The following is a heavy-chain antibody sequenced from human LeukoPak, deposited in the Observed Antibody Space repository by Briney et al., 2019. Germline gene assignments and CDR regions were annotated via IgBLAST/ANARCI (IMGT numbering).Heavy chain of an antibody. D-gene: IGHD6-19*01. CDR2: IHYSGTT. J-gene: IGHJ4*02. CDR1: GGSLSGSGYY. CDR3: ARHRRGSGGPIDY. V-gene: IGHV4-39*01. Sequence: SETLSLTCIVSGGSLSGSGYYWGWIRQPPGKGLEWIGSIHYSGTTYYNPSLKSRVTISVDTSKNQFSLKLSSVTAADTAVFYCARHRRGSGGPIDYGGQGPLVAVSS.